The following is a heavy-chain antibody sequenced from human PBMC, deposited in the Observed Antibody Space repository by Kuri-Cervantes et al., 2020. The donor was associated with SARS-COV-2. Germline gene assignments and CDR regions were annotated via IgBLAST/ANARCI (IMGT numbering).Heavy chain of an antibody. J-gene: IGHJ3*02. CDR2: IRYDGSNK. Sequence: GGSLRLSCAASGFTFSSYGMHWVRQAPGKGLEWVAFIRYDGSNKYYADSVKGRFTISRDNSKNTLYLQMNSLRAEDTAVYYCASNRDNWNDVVDAFDIWGQGTMVTVSS. CDR1: GFTFSSYG. D-gene: IGHD1-20*01. CDR3: ASNRDNWNDVVDAFDI. V-gene: IGHV3-30*02.